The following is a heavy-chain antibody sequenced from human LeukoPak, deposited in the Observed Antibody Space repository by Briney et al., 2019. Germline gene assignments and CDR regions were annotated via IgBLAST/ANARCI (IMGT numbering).Heavy chain of an antibody. D-gene: IGHD4/OR15-4a*01. CDR2: ISASGNII. CDR1: GFPFRDYY. V-gene: IGHV3-11*01. J-gene: IGHJ4*02. CDR3: ARHMVITPFDS. Sequence: GGSLRPSCVASGFPFRDYYFSWVRQAPGQGLEWLSFISASGNIIHYEDSVKGRFTISRDDAKNSVFLQMDSLRTEDTALYYCARHMVITPFDSWGQGTLVTVSS.